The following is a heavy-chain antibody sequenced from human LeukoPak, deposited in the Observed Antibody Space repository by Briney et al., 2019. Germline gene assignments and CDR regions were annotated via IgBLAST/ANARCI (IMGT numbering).Heavy chain of an antibody. J-gene: IGHJ4*02. Sequence: SETLSLTCAVYGGSFSGYYWSWIRQPPGKGLEWIGEINHSGSTNYNPSLKSRVTISLDTSNNQFSLKLSSVTAADTAVYYCARRPTGIDYWGQGTLVTVSS. CDR3: ARRPTGIDY. V-gene: IGHV4-34*01. CDR2: INHSGST. D-gene: IGHD4-17*01. CDR1: GGSFSGYY.